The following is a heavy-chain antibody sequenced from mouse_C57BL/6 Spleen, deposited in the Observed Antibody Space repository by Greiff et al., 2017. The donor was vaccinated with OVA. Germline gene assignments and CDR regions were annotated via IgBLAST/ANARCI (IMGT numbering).Heavy chain of an antibody. CDR2: IHPNSGST. Sequence: VHLVESGAELVKPGASVKLSCKASGYTFTSYWMHWVKQRPGQGLEWIGMIHPNSGSTNYNEKFKSKATLTVDKSSSTAYMQLSSLTSEDSAVYYCARLSYYGSSDWYFDVWGTGTTVTVSS. V-gene: IGHV1-64*01. CDR3: ARLSYYGSSDWYFDV. CDR1: GYTFTSYW. J-gene: IGHJ1*03. D-gene: IGHD1-1*01.